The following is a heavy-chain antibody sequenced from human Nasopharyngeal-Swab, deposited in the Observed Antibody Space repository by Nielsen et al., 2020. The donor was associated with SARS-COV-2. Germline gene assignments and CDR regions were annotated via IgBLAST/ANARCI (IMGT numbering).Heavy chain of an antibody. CDR3: ALYITFGGVIVRGLWYFDY. Sequence: ASVKVSCKASGYTFTSYGISWVRQAPGQGLEWMGWISAYNGNTNYAQKLQGRVTMTTDTSTSTAYMELSSLRSEDTAVYYCALYITFGGVIVRGLWYFDYWGQGTLVTVSS. CDR2: ISAYNGNT. CDR1: GYTFTSYG. J-gene: IGHJ4*02. V-gene: IGHV1-18*04. D-gene: IGHD3-16*02.